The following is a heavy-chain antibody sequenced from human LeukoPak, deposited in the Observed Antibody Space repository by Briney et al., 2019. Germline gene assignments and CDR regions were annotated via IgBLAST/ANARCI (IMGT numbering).Heavy chain of an antibody. J-gene: IGHJ5*02. CDR2: IYYSGST. Sequence: SETLSLTCTVSGDSISSYYWSWIRQPPGKGLEWIGYIYYSGSTNYNPSPKSRVTISVDTSKNQFSLKLSSVTAADTAVYYCARKRRDGYNYHWFDPWGQGTLVTVSS. CDR1: GDSISSYY. CDR3: ARKRRDGYNYHWFDP. V-gene: IGHV4-59*01. D-gene: IGHD5-24*01.